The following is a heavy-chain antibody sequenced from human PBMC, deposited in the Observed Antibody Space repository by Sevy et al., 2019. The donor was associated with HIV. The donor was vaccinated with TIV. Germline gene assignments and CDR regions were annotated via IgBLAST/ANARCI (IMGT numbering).Heavy chain of an antibody. CDR2: IWYDGSNK. CDR3: ARVATVDTAMVNFYYYYGMDV. D-gene: IGHD5-18*01. J-gene: IGHJ6*02. CDR1: GFTFSSYG. V-gene: IGHV3-33*01. Sequence: GGSLRLSCAASGFTFSSYGMHWVRQAPGKGLEWVVVIWYDGSNKYYADSVKGRFTISRDNSKNTLYLQMNSLRAEDTAVYYCARVATVDTAMVNFYYYYGMDVWGQGTTVTVSS.